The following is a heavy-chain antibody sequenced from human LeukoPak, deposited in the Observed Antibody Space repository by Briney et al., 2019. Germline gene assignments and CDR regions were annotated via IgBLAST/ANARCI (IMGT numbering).Heavy chain of an antibody. D-gene: IGHD3-22*01. CDR3: ASASSGYYYVGEGAFDI. Sequence: SQTLSLTCTVSGGSISSGSYYWSWIRQPAGKGLEWIGRIYTSGSTNHNPSLKSRVTISVDTSKNQFSLKLSSVTAADTAVYYCASASSGYYYVGEGAFDIWGQGTMVTVSS. V-gene: IGHV4-61*02. J-gene: IGHJ3*02. CDR2: IYTSGST. CDR1: GGSISSGSYY.